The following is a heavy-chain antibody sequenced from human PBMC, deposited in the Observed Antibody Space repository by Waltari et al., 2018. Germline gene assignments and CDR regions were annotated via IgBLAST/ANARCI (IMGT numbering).Heavy chain of an antibody. CDR2: INHSGST. CDR1: GGSFSGYY. J-gene: IGHJ4*02. CDR3: ARGHYDILTGYYNMERFAYYFDY. D-gene: IGHD3-9*01. V-gene: IGHV4-34*01. Sequence: QVQLQQWGAGLLKPSETLSLTCAVYGGSFSGYYWSWIRQPPGKGLEWIGEINHSGSTNYNPSLKSRVTISVDTSKNQFSLKLSSVTAADTAVYYCARGHYDILTGYYNMERFAYYFDYWGQGTLVTVSS.